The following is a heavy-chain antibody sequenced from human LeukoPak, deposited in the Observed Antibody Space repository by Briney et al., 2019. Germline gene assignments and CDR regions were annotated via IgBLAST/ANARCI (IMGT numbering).Heavy chain of an antibody. CDR1: GGSISSYY. CDR2: IYYSGST. J-gene: IGHJ4*02. V-gene: IGHV4-59*01. D-gene: IGHD6-13*01. CDR3: ARKSYSSSLAGLDY. Sequence: PSETLSLTCTVSGGSISSYYWSWIRQPPGKGLEWIGYIYYSGSTNYNPSLKSRVTISVDTSNNQFSLKLSSVAAADTAVYYCARKSYSSSLAGLDYWGQGTLVTVSS.